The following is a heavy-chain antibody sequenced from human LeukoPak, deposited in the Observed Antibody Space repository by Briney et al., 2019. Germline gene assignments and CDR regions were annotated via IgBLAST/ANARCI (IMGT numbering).Heavy chain of an antibody. CDR1: GGSFSGYY. V-gene: IGHV4-34*01. CDR2: INHSGST. CDR3: ARGADGYNSYFDY. Sequence: PSETLSLTCAVYGGSFSGYYWSWIRQPPGKGLEWIGEINHSGSTNYNPSLKSRVTISVDTSKNQFSLKLSSVTAADTAVYYCARGADGYNSYFDYWAREPWSPSPQ. J-gene: IGHJ4*02. D-gene: IGHD5-24*01.